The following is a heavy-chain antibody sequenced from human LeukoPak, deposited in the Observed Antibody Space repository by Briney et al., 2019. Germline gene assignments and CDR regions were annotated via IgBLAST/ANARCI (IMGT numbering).Heavy chain of an antibody. D-gene: IGHD3-22*01. V-gene: IGHV4-59*01. CDR2: IYYSGST. Sequence: SETLSLTSTVSGGSISSYYWSWMRQPPGKGLEWSGYIYYSGSTNYNTSLKSRVTISVDTSKNQFSLKLSSVTAADTAVYYCARGGRYYSDSSGYLPHDYWGQGTLVTVSS. J-gene: IGHJ4*02. CDR3: ARGGRYYSDSSGYLPHDY. CDR1: GGSISSYY.